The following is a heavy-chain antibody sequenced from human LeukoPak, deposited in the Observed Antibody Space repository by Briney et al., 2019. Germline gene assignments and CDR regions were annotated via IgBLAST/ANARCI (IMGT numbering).Heavy chain of an antibody. CDR2: ISAYNGNT. D-gene: IGHD3-22*01. Sequence: ASVKVSCKASVYTFTSYGINWVRQAPGQGLEWMGWISAYNGNTNYAQKLQGRVTMTTDTSTSTAYMELRSLRSDDTAVYYCARRTTYYYDSSGYYHSDYWGQGTLVTVSS. V-gene: IGHV1-18*01. CDR3: ARRTTYYYDSSGYYHSDY. J-gene: IGHJ4*02. CDR1: VYTFTSYG.